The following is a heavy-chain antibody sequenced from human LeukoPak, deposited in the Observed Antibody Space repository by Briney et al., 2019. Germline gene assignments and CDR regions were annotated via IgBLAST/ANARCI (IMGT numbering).Heavy chain of an antibody. V-gene: IGHV4-59*01. CDR3: ARGTYYYDSSGYSMYYFDY. D-gene: IGHD3-22*01. CDR1: GGSISSYY. J-gene: IGHJ4*02. CDR2: IYYSGST. Sequence: SETLSLTCTVSGGSISSYYWSWIRQPPGKGLEWIGYIYYSGSTNYYPSLKSRVTISVDTSKNQFSLKLSSVTAADTAVYYCARGTYYYDSSGYSMYYFDYWGQGTLVTVSS.